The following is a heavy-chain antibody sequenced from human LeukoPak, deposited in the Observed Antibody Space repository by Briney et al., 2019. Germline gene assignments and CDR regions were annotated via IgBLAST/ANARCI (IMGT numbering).Heavy chain of an antibody. Sequence: GASVKVSCKASGGTFSSYAISWVRQAPGQGLEWMGRIIPILGIANYAQKFQGRVTMTTDTSTSTAYMELRSLRSDDTAVYYCARDRRTRDSSSMYKNYYYYYGMDVWGQGTTVTVSS. CDR2: IIPILGIA. CDR3: ARDRRTRDSSSMYKNYYYYYGMDV. J-gene: IGHJ6*02. CDR1: GGTFSSYA. V-gene: IGHV1-69*04. D-gene: IGHD6-13*01.